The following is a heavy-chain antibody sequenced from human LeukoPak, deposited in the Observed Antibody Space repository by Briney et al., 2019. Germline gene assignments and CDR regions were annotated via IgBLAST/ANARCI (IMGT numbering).Heavy chain of an antibody. CDR3: ARVKRFSGGYYGQDWLFDL. D-gene: IGHD1-26*01. Sequence: SETLSLTCTVSGDSISSYYWSWIRQPAGKGLEWIGRIYTSGSTNYNPSLKSRLTMSVDTSKNQFSLRLNSVTAADTAMYYCARVKRFSGGYYGQDWLFDLWGRGTLVTVSS. CDR1: GDSISSYY. CDR2: IYTSGST. J-gene: IGHJ2*01. V-gene: IGHV4-4*07.